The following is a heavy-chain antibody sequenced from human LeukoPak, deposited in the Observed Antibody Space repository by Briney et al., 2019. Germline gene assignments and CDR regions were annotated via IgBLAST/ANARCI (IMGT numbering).Heavy chain of an antibody. CDR2: LYSGGST. Sequence: GGSLRLSCAASGFIVSNNYMTWVRQAPGKGLEWVSALYSGGSTYYADSVKGRFTISRDNSDNTVYLQMDSLRADDTAMYYCARESLIAYGGAFDIWGQGTFVTVSS. D-gene: IGHD4-17*01. CDR3: ARESLIAYGGAFDI. CDR1: GFIVSNNY. V-gene: IGHV3-53*01. J-gene: IGHJ3*02.